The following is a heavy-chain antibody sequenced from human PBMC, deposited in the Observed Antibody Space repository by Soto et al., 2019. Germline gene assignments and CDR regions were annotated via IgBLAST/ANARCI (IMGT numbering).Heavy chain of an antibody. J-gene: IGHJ5*01. Sequence: QVQLVESGGGVVQPGRSLRLTCAASGFTFSSNGMHWVRQAPGKGLEWVALVAYDGSKTYYGDSVRGRFTISRDNSENTLYLQMNSLRAEDTAVYYCARWVGGSMYDNSGKYDSWGQGTLVTLSS. CDR2: VAYDGSKT. V-gene: IGHV3-30*03. CDR1: GFTFSSNG. CDR3: ARWVGGSMYDNSGKYDS. D-gene: IGHD3-22*01.